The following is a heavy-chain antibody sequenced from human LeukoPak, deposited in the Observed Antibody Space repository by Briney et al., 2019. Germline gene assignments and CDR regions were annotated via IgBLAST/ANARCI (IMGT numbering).Heavy chain of an antibody. J-gene: IGHJ5*02. V-gene: IGHV4-30-2*01. CDR2: IYHSGST. D-gene: IGHD5-24*01. Sequence: SETLSLTCTVSGGSISSGGYYWSWIRQPPGKGLEWIGYIYHSGSTYYNPSLKSRVTISVDRSKNQFSLKLSSVTAADTAVYYCARHLREWFDPWGQGTLVTVSS. CDR3: ARHLREWFDP. CDR1: GGSISSGGYY.